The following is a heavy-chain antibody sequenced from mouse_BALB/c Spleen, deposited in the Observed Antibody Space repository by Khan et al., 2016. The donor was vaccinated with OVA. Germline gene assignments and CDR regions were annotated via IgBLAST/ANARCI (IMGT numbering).Heavy chain of an antibody. D-gene: IGHD1-1*01. CDR3: AGSRYDCSSPCYFDY. CDR2: ISSGGST. Sequence: EVQLVESGGGLVKPGGSLKLSCAASGLTFSSYDMSWVRQTPEKGLAWLASISSGGSTDYPDGVKGRLTISRDNVRNILSLQMSSLRSEDTAMYYCAGSRYDCSSPCYFDYRGQGSTLSVST. J-gene: IGHJ2*01. V-gene: IGHV5-6-5*01. CDR1: GLTFSSYD.